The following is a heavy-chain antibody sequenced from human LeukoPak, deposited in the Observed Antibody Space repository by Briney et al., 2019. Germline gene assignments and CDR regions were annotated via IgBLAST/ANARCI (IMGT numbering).Heavy chain of an antibody. Sequence: SGTPSLTCAVSGGSISSSNWWSWVRQPPGKGPEWIGEIYHSGSTNYNPSLKSRVTISVDKSKNQFSLKLGSVTAADTAVYYCARARTRGAAFDIWGQGTMVTVSS. J-gene: IGHJ3*02. CDR1: GGSISSSNW. V-gene: IGHV4-4*02. CDR3: ARARTRGAAFDI. CDR2: IYHSGST. D-gene: IGHD3-16*01.